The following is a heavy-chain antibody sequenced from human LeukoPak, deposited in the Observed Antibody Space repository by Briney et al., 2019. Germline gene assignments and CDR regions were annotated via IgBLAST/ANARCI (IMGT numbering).Heavy chain of an antibody. V-gene: IGHV3-23*01. CDR1: GISLSNYA. CDR2: ISERGGST. D-gene: IGHD3-22*01. CDR3: AKGSSGYFFDL. J-gene: IGHJ4*02. Sequence: GGSLRLSYVVSGISLSNYAMTWVRQAPGKGLEWVSYISERGGSTTYADSVKGRFSVSRDNSKNTLFLQMNSLRAEDTALYYCAKGSSGYFFDLWGQGTLVTVSS.